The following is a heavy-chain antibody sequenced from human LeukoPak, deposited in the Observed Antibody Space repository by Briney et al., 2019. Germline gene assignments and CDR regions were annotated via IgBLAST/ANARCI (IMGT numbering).Heavy chain of an antibody. CDR1: GGTFSSYA. CDR3: ARDHDGGNLWQVYAFDI. V-gene: IGHV1-69*06. J-gene: IGHJ3*02. CDR2: IIPIFGTA. D-gene: IGHD4-23*01. Sequence: SMKVSCKASGGTFSSYAISWVRQAPGQGLEWMGGIIPIFGTANYAQKFQGKVTITADKSTSTAYMELSSLRSEDTAVYYCARDHDGGNLWQVYAFDIWGQGTMVTVSS.